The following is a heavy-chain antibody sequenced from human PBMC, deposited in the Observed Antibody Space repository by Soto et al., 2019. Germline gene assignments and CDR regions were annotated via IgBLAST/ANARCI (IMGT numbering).Heavy chain of an antibody. CDR2: IYYSGST. CDR1: SGSISSGDYY. J-gene: IGHJ2*01. Sequence: QVQLQESGPGLVKPSQTLSLTCTVSSGSISSGDYYWSWIRQPPGKGLEWIGYIYYSGSTYYNPSLKSRVTISGDTSKNQFSLKLSSVTAADTAVYYCARVGGGGLSWYFDFWGRGTLVTVSS. D-gene: IGHD2-15*01. V-gene: IGHV4-30-4*01. CDR3: ARVGGGGLSWYFDF.